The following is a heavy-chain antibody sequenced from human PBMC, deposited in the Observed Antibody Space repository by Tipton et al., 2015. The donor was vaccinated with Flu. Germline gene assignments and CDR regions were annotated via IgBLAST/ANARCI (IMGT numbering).Heavy chain of an antibody. Sequence: VQLVQSGGGLVQPGGSLRLSCAASGFTLSSYWMSWVRQAPGKGLEWVANIKQNGSEKYYVDSVKGRFTISRDNAKNSLYLQMNSLRVEDTAVYYCVRAIAAAGSRWGQGTLVTVS. V-gene: IGHV3-7*01. CDR3: VRAIAAAGSR. CDR1: GFTLSSYW. CDR2: IKQNGSEK. J-gene: IGHJ4*02. D-gene: IGHD6-13*01.